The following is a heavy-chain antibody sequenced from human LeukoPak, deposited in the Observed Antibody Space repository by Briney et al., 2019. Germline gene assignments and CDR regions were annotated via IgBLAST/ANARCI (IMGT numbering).Heavy chain of an antibody. V-gene: IGHV4-30-4*02. CDR3: ARGSYYYDSSAFDP. CDR2: IYYSGST. D-gene: IGHD3-22*01. CDR1: GGSISSGDYY. J-gene: IGHJ5*02. Sequence: SETLSLTCTVSGGSISSGDYYWSWIRQPPGKGLEWIGYIYYSGSTYYNPSLKSRVTISVDASKNQFSLKLSSVTAADTAVYYCARGSYYYDSSAFDPWGQGTLVTVSS.